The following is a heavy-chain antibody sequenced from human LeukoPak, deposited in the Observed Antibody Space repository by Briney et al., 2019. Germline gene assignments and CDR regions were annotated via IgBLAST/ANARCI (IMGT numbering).Heavy chain of an antibody. Sequence: PSETLSLTCTVSGGSISSGDYYWSWIRQPPGKGLEWIGYIYYSGSTYYNPSLKSRVTISVDTSKNQFSLKLSSVTAADTAVYYCASTLYDFWSGYYYYFDYWGQGTLVTVSS. D-gene: IGHD3-3*01. V-gene: IGHV4-30-4*01. CDR3: ASTLYDFWSGYYYYFDY. CDR1: GGSISSGDYY. J-gene: IGHJ4*02. CDR2: IYYSGST.